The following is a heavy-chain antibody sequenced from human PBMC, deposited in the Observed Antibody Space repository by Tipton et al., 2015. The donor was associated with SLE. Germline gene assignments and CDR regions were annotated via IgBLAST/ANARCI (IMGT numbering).Heavy chain of an antibody. D-gene: IGHD7-27*01. CDR1: GGSISSGSYY. CDR2: IYTSGST. V-gene: IGHV4-61*02. J-gene: IGHJ6*03. CDR3: ARVPPDWGGDYYMDV. Sequence: TLSLTCTVSGGSISSGSYYWSWIRQPAGKGLEWIGRIYTSGSTNYNPSLKSRVTISVDTSKNQFSLKLSSVTAADTAVYYCARVPPDWGGDYYMDVWGKGTTVTVSS.